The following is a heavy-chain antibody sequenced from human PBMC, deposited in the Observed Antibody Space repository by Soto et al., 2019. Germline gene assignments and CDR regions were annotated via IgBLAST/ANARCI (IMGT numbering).Heavy chain of an antibody. V-gene: IGHV1-69*13. CDR2: IIPIFGTA. D-gene: IGHD2-15*01. Sequence: ASVKVSCKASGGTFSSYAISWVRQAPGQGLEWMGGIIPIFGTANYAQKFQGRVTITADESTSTAYMELSSLRSEDTAVYYCARSDMVAANRRNYYYYYGMDVWGQGTTVTVSS. CDR3: ARSDMVAANRRNYYYYYGMDV. CDR1: GGTFSSYA. J-gene: IGHJ6*02.